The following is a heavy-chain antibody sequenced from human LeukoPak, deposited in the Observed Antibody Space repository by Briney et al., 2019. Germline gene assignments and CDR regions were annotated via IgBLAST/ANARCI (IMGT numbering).Heavy chain of an antibody. CDR3: ARDHYSSGWAPRDY. CDR1: GGSISSAAYY. J-gene: IGHJ4*02. V-gene: IGHV4-61*02. Sequence: PSETLSLTCTVSGGSISSAAYYWSWIRQPAGKGLEWIARIYISGSTNYNPSLKSRVTISVDTSKNQFSLKLSSVTAADTAVYYCARDHYSSGWAPRDYWGQGTLVTVSS. D-gene: IGHD6-19*01. CDR2: IYISGST.